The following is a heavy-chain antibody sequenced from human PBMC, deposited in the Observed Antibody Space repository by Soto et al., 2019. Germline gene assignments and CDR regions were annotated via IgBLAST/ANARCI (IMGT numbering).Heavy chain of an antibody. J-gene: IGHJ4*02. CDR2: IKPGTGET. CDR1: GYSFTSHV. CDR3: ARGYYYDSSGYYLDH. D-gene: IGHD3-22*01. Sequence: QVRLLQSGAVAMKTGASVELSCEASGYSFTSHVIHWLRQAPGERLEWMGWIKPGTGETKYLQTMQDRVTISRDTSANRVNLEMRSLRSEDTAVYYCARGYYYDSSGYYLDHWGKGTLVTVSS. V-gene: IGHV1-3*01.